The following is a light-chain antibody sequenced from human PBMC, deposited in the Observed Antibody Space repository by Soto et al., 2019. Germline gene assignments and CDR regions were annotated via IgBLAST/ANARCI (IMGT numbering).Light chain of an antibody. CDR3: QSYDSSPV. Sequence: QSVLTQPPSVSGAPGQRVTISCTGSSSNIGAGYDVHWYQQLPGTAPKLLIYGNSNRPSGVPDRFSGSKSGTSDSLAITGRQAEDEADYYCQSYDSSPVFGGGTKLTVL. V-gene: IGLV1-40*01. CDR2: GNS. CDR1: SSNIGAGYD. J-gene: IGLJ3*02.